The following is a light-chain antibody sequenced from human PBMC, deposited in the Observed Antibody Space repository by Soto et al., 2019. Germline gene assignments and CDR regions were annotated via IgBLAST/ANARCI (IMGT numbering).Light chain of an antibody. V-gene: IGKV3D-20*02. CDR3: QQRSNWPRGT. Sequence: EIVLTQSPGTLSVSPGERATLSCRASQSISSNYLAWYQQKPGQAPSLLIYGASSRATGIPDRFSGSGSGTDFTLTISRLEPEDSAVYYCQQRSNWPRGTFGQGTKLEIK. CDR1: QSISSNY. J-gene: IGKJ2*01. CDR2: GAS.